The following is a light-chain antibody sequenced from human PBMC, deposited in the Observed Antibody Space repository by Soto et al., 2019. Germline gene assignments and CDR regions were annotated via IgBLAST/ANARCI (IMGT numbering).Light chain of an antibody. V-gene: IGKV3-15*01. CDR1: QSIRSN. CDR2: GAS. CDR3: QQYNNWPPWT. Sequence: EIVMTQSPATLSVSPGERATLSCRASQSIRSNIAWYQQKPGQAPRLLIYGASTRATGIPARFSGSGSGTEFTLTISSLQSEDFSVYYCQQYNNWPPWTFGQGTKVDI. J-gene: IGKJ1*01.